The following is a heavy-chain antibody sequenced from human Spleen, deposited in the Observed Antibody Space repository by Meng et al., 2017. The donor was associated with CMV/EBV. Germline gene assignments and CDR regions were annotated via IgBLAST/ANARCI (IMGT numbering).Heavy chain of an antibody. CDR2: IKQDGSEK. Sequence: GESLKISCAASGFTFSSYWMSWVRQAPGKGLEWVANIKQDGSEKYYVDSVKGRFTISRDNAKNSLYPQMNSLRAEDTAVYYCARDRDYGMDVWGQGTTVTVSS. J-gene: IGHJ6*02. CDR3: ARDRDYGMDV. CDR1: GFTFSSYW. V-gene: IGHV3-7*01.